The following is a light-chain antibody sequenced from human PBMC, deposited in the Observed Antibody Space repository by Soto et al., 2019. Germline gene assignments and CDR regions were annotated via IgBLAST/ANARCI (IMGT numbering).Light chain of an antibody. J-gene: IGKJ1*01. CDR3: QQYNNWPRT. V-gene: IGKV3-15*01. CDR2: GAS. CDR1: QSVSSN. Sequence: EIVLIQSPATLSLSPGERATLSCRASQSVSSNLAWYQQKPGQAPRLLIYGASTRATGIPARFSGSGSGTEFTLTISSLQSEDFAVYYCQQYNNWPRTFGQGTKVDI.